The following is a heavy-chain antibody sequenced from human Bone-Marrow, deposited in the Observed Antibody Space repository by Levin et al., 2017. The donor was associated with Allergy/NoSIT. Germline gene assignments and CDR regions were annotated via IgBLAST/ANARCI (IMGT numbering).Heavy chain of an antibody. J-gene: IGHJ4*02. V-gene: IGHV1-2*02. CDR1: GYTFTGYY. D-gene: IGHD3-3*01. CDR3: ARVHATFGVAEFDY. CDR2: INPNSGGT. Sequence: ASVKVSCKASGYTFTGYYIHWVRQVPGQGLEWMGWINPNSGGTNYAQKYQRRVTLTGDTSFYTAYMELSRLTSDDTAVYYCARVHATFGVAEFDYWGQGTLVTVSS.